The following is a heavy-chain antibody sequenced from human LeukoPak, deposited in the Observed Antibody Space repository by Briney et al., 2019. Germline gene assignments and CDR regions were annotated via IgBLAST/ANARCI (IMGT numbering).Heavy chain of an antibody. V-gene: IGHV3-9*01. CDR1: GSTFSSYA. Sequence: GGSLSLSCPPSGSTFSSYALHWVRQPPGKALEWLSDISGNSGSIGYADSVKGRFTISRDNAKNSLYLQMNSLRAEDTALYYCAKDIGWGYSGYDYNYFDYWGQGTLVTVSS. CDR2: ISGNSGSI. J-gene: IGHJ4*02. CDR3: AKDIGWGYSGYDYNYFDY. D-gene: IGHD5-12*01.